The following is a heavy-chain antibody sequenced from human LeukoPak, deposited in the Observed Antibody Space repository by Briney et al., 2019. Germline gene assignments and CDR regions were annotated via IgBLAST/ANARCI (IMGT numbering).Heavy chain of an antibody. V-gene: IGHV3-23*01. J-gene: IGHJ4*02. CDR2: ISGSGDST. D-gene: IGHD2-15*01. Sequence: RLSCAASGFTFSSYAMSWVRQAPGKGLEWVSTISGSGDSTYYADSVKGRFTISRDNSKNTLYLQMNSLRADDTAVYYCAKGRSGVVVAALNYWGQGTLVTVSS. CDR1: GFTFSSYA. CDR3: AKGRSGVVVAALNY.